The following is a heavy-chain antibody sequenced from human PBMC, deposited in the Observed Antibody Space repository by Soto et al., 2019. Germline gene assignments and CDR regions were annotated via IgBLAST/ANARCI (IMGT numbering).Heavy chain of an antibody. V-gene: IGHV2-5*01. D-gene: IGHD2-15*01. CDR2: IYWNDDK. J-gene: IGHJ5*02. CDR1: GFSLSTSGVG. Sequence: SGPTLVNPTQTLTLTCTFSGFSLSTSGVGVGWIRQPLGKALEWLALIYWNDDKRYSPSLKXRLTITKDTSKNQVVLTMTNMDPVDTDTYYCAHRVSVVVVAATTGGFDPWGQGTLVTVSS. CDR3: AHRVSVVVVAATTGGFDP.